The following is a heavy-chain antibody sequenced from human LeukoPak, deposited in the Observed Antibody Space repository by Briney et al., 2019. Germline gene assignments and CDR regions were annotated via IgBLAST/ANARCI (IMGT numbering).Heavy chain of an antibody. D-gene: IGHD3-9*01. V-gene: IGHV3-30-3*01. CDR3: AREVLRYFDWTDAFDI. J-gene: IGHJ3*02. CDR1: GFTFSSYA. Sequence: GGSLRLSCAASGFTFSSYAMHWVRQAPGKGLEWVAVISYDGSNKYYADSVKGRFTISRDNSKNTLYLQMNSLRAEDTAVYYCAREVLRYFDWTDAFDIWGQGTMVTVSS. CDR2: ISYDGSNK.